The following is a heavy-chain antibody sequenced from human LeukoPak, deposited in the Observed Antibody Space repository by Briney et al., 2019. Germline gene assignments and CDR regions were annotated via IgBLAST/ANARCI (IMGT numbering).Heavy chain of an antibody. V-gene: IGHV1-69*13. CDR2: IIPIFGTA. CDR3: ARESSSWYLDAFDI. D-gene: IGHD6-13*01. J-gene: IGHJ3*02. Sequence: GASVKVSCKASGGTFSSCAISWVRQAPGQGLEWMGGIIPIFGTANYAQKFQGRVTITADESTSTAYMELSSLRSEDTAVYYCARESSSWYLDAFDIWGQGTMVTVSS. CDR1: GGTFSSCA.